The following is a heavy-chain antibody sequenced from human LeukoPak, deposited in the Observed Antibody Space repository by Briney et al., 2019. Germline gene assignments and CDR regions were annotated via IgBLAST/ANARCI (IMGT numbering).Heavy chain of an antibody. D-gene: IGHD1-26*01. J-gene: IGHJ4*02. CDR2: ISGSGGST. CDR1: GFTFSTYW. Sequence: PGGSLRLSCAASGFTFSTYWMSWVRQAPGKGLEWVSAISGSGGSTYYADSVKGRFTISRDNSKNTLYLQMNSLRAEDTAVYYCAKGARYSGSSVKGLRLLDYWGQGTLVTVSS. V-gene: IGHV3-23*01. CDR3: AKGARYSGSSVKGLRLLDY.